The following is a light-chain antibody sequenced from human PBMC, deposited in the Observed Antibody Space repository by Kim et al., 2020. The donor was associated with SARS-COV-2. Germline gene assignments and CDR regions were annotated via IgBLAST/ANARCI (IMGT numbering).Light chain of an antibody. V-gene: IGKV2-28*01. CDR2: LGS. J-gene: IGKJ4*01. Sequence: DIVMTQSPLSLSVTPGQPASISCRSSQSLLHMNGYNYLDWYLQKPGQSPQLLIYLGSNRASGVPDRFSGSGSGTHFTLKISRVEAEDVGFYYCMQALQTPLTFGGGTKVDIK. CDR1: QSLLHMNGYNY. CDR3: MQALQTPLT.